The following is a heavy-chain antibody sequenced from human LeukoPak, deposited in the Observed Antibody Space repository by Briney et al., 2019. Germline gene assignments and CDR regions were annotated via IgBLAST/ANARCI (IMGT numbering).Heavy chain of an antibody. CDR3: AKDMRQYSGSYSTLYYYYGMDV. CDR2: ISWNSGSI. D-gene: IGHD1-26*01. CDR1: GFTVSSNY. J-gene: IGHJ6*02. V-gene: IGHV3-9*01. Sequence: PGGSLRLSCAASGFTVSSNYMSWVRQAPGKGLEWVSGISWNSGSIGYADSVRGRFTISRDNAKNSLYLQMNSLRAGDTGLYYCAKDMRQYSGSYSTLYYYYGMDVWGQGTTVTVSS.